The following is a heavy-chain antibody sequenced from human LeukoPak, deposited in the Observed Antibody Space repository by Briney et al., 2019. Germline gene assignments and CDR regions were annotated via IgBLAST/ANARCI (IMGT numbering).Heavy chain of an antibody. Sequence: SETLSLTCTVSGGSISSYCWSWVRQSPGKGLEWIGYIFTSGRTDYNPSLKSRVTMSVDTSKNQLSMELRFLTAADTAVYYCATSHDVKTAPYDLWGQGTLVTVSS. CDR3: ATSHDVKTAPYDL. J-gene: IGHJ5*02. D-gene: IGHD2-21*01. CDR2: IFTSGRT. CDR1: GGSISSYC. V-gene: IGHV4-4*09.